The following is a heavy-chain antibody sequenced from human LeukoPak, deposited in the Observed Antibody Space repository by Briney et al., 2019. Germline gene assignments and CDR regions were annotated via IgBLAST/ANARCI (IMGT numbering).Heavy chain of an antibody. CDR3: ARAHGSGATDITPPHY. J-gene: IGHJ4*02. CDR1: GFTFSSYA. CDR2: ISSNGGST. D-gene: IGHD6-19*01. V-gene: IGHV3-64*01. Sequence: GGSLRLSCAASGFTFSSYAMHWVRQAPGKGLEYVSAISSNGGSTYYANSVKGRFTISRDNTKNTLYLQMGSLRAEDMAVYYCARAHGSGATDITPPHYWGQGTLVTVSS.